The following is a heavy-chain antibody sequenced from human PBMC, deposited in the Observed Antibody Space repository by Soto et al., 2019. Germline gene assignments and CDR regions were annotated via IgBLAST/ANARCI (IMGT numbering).Heavy chain of an antibody. CDR2: ISSSGSTT. Sequence: VQLVESGGGSVEPGGSLRLSCEVSGFTFSSYEMSWVRQAPGKGLECIAYISSSGSTTDHADSVKGRFTVSRDNAKNSLYLEMSSLRVGDSGIYYCAREENYYESSGYAGRYFDYWGQGALVTVSS. V-gene: IGHV3-48*03. CDR1: GFTFSSYE. CDR3: AREENYYESSGYAGRYFDY. J-gene: IGHJ4*02. D-gene: IGHD3-22*01.